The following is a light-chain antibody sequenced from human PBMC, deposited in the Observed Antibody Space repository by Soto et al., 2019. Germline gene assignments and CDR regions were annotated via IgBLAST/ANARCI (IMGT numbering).Light chain of an antibody. CDR1: QTISRY. CDR3: QQSYSIPFT. J-gene: IGKJ3*01. V-gene: IGKV1-39*01. Sequence: DIQMTQSPSSLSASVGDRVTITCRASQTISRYLNWYRQKPGKAPNLLIYAASTLQTGVPSRFSGSGSGTDFTLTITSLQPEDFATYYCQQSYSIPFTFGTGTKVN. CDR2: AAS.